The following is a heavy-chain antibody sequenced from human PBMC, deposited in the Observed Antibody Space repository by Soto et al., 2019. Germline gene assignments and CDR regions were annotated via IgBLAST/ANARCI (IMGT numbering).Heavy chain of an antibody. V-gene: IGHV1-69*13. Sequence: ASVKVSCKASGGTFSSYAISWVRQAPGQGLEWMGGIIPIFGTANYAQKFQGRVTITADESTSTAYMELSSLRSEDTAVYYCTTGLSNGYYNFDYWGQGTPVTVSS. CDR3: TTGLSNGYYNFDY. J-gene: IGHJ4*02. CDR1: GGTFSSYA. CDR2: IIPIFGTA. D-gene: IGHD3-22*01.